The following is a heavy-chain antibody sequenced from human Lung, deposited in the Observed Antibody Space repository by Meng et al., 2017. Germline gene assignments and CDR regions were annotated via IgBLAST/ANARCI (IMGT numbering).Heavy chain of an antibody. J-gene: IGHJ4*02. CDR3: ARERHSTIIRGVIDF. D-gene: IGHD3-10*01. Sequence: LRQWGACSLTPSGTRSLTCAVYGGSISGSYWSWIRQSPAKGLEWIGKINHGGSTNYNPSLESRVTISVDTPKNQFSLRLTSMTVADTAVYYCARERHSTIIRGVIDFWDQGALVTVSS. CDR1: GGSISGSY. V-gene: IGHV4-34*01. CDR2: INHGGST.